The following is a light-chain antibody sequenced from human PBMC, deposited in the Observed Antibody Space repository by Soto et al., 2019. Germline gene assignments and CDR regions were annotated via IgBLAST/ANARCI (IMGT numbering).Light chain of an antibody. CDR2: EVS. V-gene: IGLV2-14*01. J-gene: IGLJ1*01. CDR1: SSDVGAYTS. Sequence: QSVLTQPASVSGSPGQSITISCSGTSSDVGAYTSVSWYQQHPGKAPKLMIYEVSNRPSWVSNRFSGSKSANTASLTISGLQADDEAHYYCTSYTSDNRSYVFGTGTKLTVL. CDR3: TSYTSDNRSYV.